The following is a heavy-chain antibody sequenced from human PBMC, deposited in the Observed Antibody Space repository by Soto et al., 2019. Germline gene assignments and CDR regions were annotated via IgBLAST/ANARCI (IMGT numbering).Heavy chain of an antibody. CDR2: IYYNGNT. CDR3: GGHDWTYYLLAINY. V-gene: IGHV4-39*01. D-gene: IGHD3-16*01. J-gene: IGHJ4*02. CDR1: GGSLSSSSYY. Sequence: QLHLQESGPGLVKPSETLSLTCIVSGGSLSSSSYYWAWIRQPPGKGLEWIGTIYYNGNTYYNPSLKSRVTIALDPSKNEFSRKLSSVTATDPAVYDCGGHDWTYYLLAINYWGQGTLATVSS.